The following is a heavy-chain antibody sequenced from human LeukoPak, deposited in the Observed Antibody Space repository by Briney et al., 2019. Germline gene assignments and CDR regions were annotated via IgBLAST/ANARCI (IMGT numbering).Heavy chain of an antibody. Sequence: GGSLRLSCAASGFTVSSNYMGWVRQAPGKGLEWVSVIYSGGSTYYADSVKGRFTISRDNSKNTLYLQMNSLRAEDTAVYYCASSQLYYYDSSGYYTDPYYYGMDVWGQGTTVTVSS. CDR2: IYSGGST. CDR1: GFTVSSNY. CDR3: ASSQLYYYDSSGYYTDPYYYGMDV. V-gene: IGHV3-66*01. J-gene: IGHJ6*02. D-gene: IGHD3-22*01.